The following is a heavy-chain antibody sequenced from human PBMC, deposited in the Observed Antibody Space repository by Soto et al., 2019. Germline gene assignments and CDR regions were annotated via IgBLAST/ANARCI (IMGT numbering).Heavy chain of an antibody. Sequence: EVQLVESGGGLVQPGGSLRLSCAASGFTFSSYSMNWVRQAPGKGLEWVSYISSSSSTIYYADSVKGRLTISRDNAKNSLYLQMNSLRDEDTAVYYCASWAYYYDSSARGDAFDIWGQGTMVTVSS. V-gene: IGHV3-48*02. CDR2: ISSSSSTI. D-gene: IGHD3-22*01. CDR3: ASWAYYYDSSARGDAFDI. J-gene: IGHJ3*02. CDR1: GFTFSSYS.